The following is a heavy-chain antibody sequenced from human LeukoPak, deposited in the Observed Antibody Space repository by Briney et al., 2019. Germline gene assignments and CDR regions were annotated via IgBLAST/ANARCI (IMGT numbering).Heavy chain of an antibody. J-gene: IGHJ5*02. Sequence: PSQTLSLTCTVSGGSINNGGHYWSWIRQHPGKGLEWIGYIYYSGSTYYNPSLKSRVTISVDTSKNQFSLKLSSVTAADTAVYYCSRAITIFGVATPFDPWGQGTLVTVSS. CDR1: GGSINNGGHY. CDR2: IYYSGST. V-gene: IGHV4-31*03. CDR3: SRAITIFGVATPFDP. D-gene: IGHD3-3*01.